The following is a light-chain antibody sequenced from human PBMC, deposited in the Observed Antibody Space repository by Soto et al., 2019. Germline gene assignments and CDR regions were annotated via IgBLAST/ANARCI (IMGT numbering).Light chain of an antibody. J-gene: IGLJ1*01. CDR3: TAWDDSLNGLWV. V-gene: IGLV1-44*01. CDR1: SSNIGSNT. CDR2: SNN. Sequence: QTVVTQPPSASGTPGQRVTISCSGSSSNIGSNTVNWYQQLPGTAPKLLIYSNNQRPSGVPDRFSGSKSGPSASLAISGLQSEDEADYYCTAWDDSLNGLWVFGTGTKLTVL.